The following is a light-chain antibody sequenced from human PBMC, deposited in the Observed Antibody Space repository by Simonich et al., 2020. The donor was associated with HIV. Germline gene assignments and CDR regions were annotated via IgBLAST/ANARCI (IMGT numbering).Light chain of an antibody. CDR1: QSVSSN. J-gene: IGKJ5*01. V-gene: IGKV3-15*01. CDR3: QQYNNWPLT. CDR2: GAS. Sequence: EIVMTQSPATLSVSPGERATLSCRASQSVSSNFAWYQQKPGQAPRLLIYGASTRATGIPARCSGSGSGTEFTLTISSLQSEDFAVYYCQQYNNWPLTFGQGTRLEIK.